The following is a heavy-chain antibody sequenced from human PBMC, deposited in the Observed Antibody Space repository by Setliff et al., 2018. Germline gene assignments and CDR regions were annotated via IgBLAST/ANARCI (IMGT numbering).Heavy chain of an antibody. CDR2: IIPIFGTA. CDR3: ARGYSYGYDSGYYFDY. Sequence: SVKVSCKASGGTFSSYAISWVRQAPGQGLEWMGGIIPIFGTANYAQKFQGRVTITADESTSTAYMELSSLRSEDTAVYYCARGYSYGYDSGYYFDYWGQGTLVTVS. D-gene: IGHD5-18*01. J-gene: IGHJ4*02. CDR1: GGTFSSYA. V-gene: IGHV1-69*13.